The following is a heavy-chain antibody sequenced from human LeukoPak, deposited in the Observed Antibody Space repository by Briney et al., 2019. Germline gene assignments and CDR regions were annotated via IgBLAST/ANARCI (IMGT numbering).Heavy chain of an antibody. V-gene: IGHV3-74*01. Sequence: PGGSLRLSCAASGFSFSNYWMHWVRQAPGKGLVWVSRISTDGSSTSYADSVKGRFTVSRDNAKNTLYLQISSVRAEDTAVYYCARDMWGTCDYWGQGTLVTVSS. J-gene: IGHJ4*02. D-gene: IGHD1-14*01. CDR3: ARDMWGTCDY. CDR2: ISTDGSST. CDR1: GFSFSNYW.